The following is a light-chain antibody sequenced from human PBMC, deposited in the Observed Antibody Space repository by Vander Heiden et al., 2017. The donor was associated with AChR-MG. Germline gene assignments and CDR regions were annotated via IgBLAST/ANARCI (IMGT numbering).Light chain of an antibody. CDR1: NSDVGGYDH. Sequence: SALTQPASVSGSPGQSITISCTGTNSDVGGYDHVSWYQQHPGKAPKLMIYDVTNRPSGVSNRFSASKSGNTASLTISGLQTEDEADYYCSSYTSSTSYVFGSGTKLTVL. J-gene: IGLJ1*01. CDR2: DVT. CDR3: SSYTSSTSYV. V-gene: IGLV2-14*01.